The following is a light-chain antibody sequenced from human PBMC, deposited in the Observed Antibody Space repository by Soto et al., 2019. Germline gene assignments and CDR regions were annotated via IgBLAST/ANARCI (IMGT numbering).Light chain of an antibody. Sequence: EIVLTQSTGTLSLSPGERATLSCRASQSVSNNFLAWYQQKPGQAPRLLIHGASTRATGIPDRFRGSESGTDFTLTISRLEPEDFAVYYCQQYATSPVFGQGTKVEIK. CDR1: QSVSNNF. CDR2: GAS. J-gene: IGKJ1*01. CDR3: QQYATSPV. V-gene: IGKV3-20*01.